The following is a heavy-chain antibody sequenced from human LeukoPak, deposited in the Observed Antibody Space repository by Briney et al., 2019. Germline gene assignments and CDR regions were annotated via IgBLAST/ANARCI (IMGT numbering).Heavy chain of an antibody. CDR2: ISGSGGST. CDR1: GFTFSSYS. Sequence: GGTLTLSCAASGFTFSSYSMSWVRQAPGKGLEWVSAISGSGGSTYYADSVKGRFTISRDNSKNTLYLQMNSLRAEDTAVYYCAKDYHYYDSSGYAPYFDYWGQGTLVTVSS. V-gene: IGHV3-23*01. J-gene: IGHJ4*02. D-gene: IGHD3-22*01. CDR3: AKDYHYYDSSGYAPYFDY.